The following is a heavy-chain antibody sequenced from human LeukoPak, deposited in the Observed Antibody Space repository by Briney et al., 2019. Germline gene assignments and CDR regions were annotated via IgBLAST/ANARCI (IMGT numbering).Heavy chain of an antibody. CDR1: GYTFTAYY. CDR2: INPNSGVT. CDR3: ALLGGYYYSFDY. J-gene: IGHJ4*02. V-gene: IGHV1-2*02. Sequence: ASVRISCKXSGYTFTAYYIHWVRQAPGQGLEWMGWINPNSGVTKTAQKFQGRVTITRNTSISTAYMELSSLRSEDTAVYYCALLGGYYYSFDYWGQGTLVTVSS. D-gene: IGHD3-22*01.